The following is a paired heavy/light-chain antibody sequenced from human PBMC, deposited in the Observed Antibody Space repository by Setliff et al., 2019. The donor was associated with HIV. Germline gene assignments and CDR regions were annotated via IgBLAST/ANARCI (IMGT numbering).Heavy chain of an antibody. CDR2: IYYSGST. CDR1: GGSISSGDYY. J-gene: IGHJ6*03. D-gene: IGHD6-13*01. V-gene: IGHV4-30-4*08. CDR3: ARVGAELGIAAAGTGDYYYYYMDV. Sequence: QVQLQESGPGLVKPSQTLSLTCTVSGGSISSGDYYWSWIRQPPGKGLEWIGYIYYSGSTYYNPSLKSRVTISVDTSKNQFSLKLSSVTAADTAVYYCARVGAELGIAAAGTGDYYYYYMDVWGKGTTVTVSS.
Light chain of an antibody. CDR1: SSNIGSNY. Sequence: QSVLTQPPSASGTPGQRVTISCSGSSSNIGSNYVYWYQQLPGTAPKLLIYRNNQRPSGVPDRFSGSKSGTSASLAISGLRSEDEADYYCAAWDDSLSGSWVFGGGTKLTVL. CDR2: RNN. J-gene: IGLJ3*02. V-gene: IGLV1-47*01. CDR3: AAWDDSLSGSWV.